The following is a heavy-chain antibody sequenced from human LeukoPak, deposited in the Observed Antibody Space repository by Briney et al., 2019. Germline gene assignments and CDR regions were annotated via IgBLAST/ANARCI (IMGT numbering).Heavy chain of an antibody. CDR1: GGSISRSSYY. Sequence: SETLSLTCTVSGGSISRSSYYWGWIRQPPGKGLEWIGSIYYSGSTYYNPSLKSRVTISVDTSKNQFSLKLNSVTAADTAVYYYARSTADYDILTGYSIKRGYYFDYWGQGTLVTVSS. CDR3: ARSTADYDILTGYSIKRGYYFDY. CDR2: IYYSGST. D-gene: IGHD3-9*01. J-gene: IGHJ4*02. V-gene: IGHV4-39*01.